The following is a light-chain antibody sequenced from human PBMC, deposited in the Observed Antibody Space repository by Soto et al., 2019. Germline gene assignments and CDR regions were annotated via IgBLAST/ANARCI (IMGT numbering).Light chain of an antibody. V-gene: IGKV1-39*01. Sequence: DIHMTQSPSTLSGSVGDIFTITCRASQSISSYLNWYQQKQGKAPKLLIYAASSLQSGVPSRLSGSGYGTDLTITISSMKNEDFETYYCQQSYGNPITFGHGTRLEIK. CDR1: QSISSY. CDR2: AAS. CDR3: QQSYGNPIT. J-gene: IGKJ5*01.